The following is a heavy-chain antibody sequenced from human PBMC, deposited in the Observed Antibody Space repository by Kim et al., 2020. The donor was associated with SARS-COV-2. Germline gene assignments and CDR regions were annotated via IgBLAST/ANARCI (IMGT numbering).Heavy chain of an antibody. Sequence: GGSLRLSCAASGFTVSSKYMSWVRQAPGKGLEWVSLIYSGGDTYYADSVKGRFTISRDNSKNTLYLQMNSLRAEDTAVYYCARDYYDSVNFYSYYEYWGQGTLVTVSS. CDR2: IYSGGDT. CDR3: ARDYYDSVNFYSYYEY. D-gene: IGHD3-10*01. V-gene: IGHV3-53*01. J-gene: IGHJ4*02. CDR1: GFTVSSKY.